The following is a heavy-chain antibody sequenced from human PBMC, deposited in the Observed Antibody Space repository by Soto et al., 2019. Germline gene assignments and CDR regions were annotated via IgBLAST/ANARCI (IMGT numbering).Heavy chain of an antibody. Sequence: EVQLLESGGGVVQPGGSLRLSCAASEFIFSNYAMSWVRQAPGKGLEWVAAISYGGGTTYYADSVKGRFTISRDNSKNTLYLQKNSLRPEDTAVYYCAKNPGYYYDSTGYHFDYWGQGTRVTVSS. D-gene: IGHD3-22*01. CDR1: EFIFSNYA. CDR2: ISYGGGTT. V-gene: IGHV3-23*01. CDR3: AKNPGYYYDSTGYHFDY. J-gene: IGHJ4*02.